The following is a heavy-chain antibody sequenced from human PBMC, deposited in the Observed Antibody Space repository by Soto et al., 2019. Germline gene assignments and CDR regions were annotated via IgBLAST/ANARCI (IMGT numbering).Heavy chain of an antibody. CDR1: GGTFNNYA. D-gene: IGHD5-12*01. V-gene: IGHV1-69*01. J-gene: IGHJ4*02. CDR2: IIPIIGTA. Sequence: QVQRGQSGAEVKKPGSSGKVSCKAPGGTFNNYAISGVRQAPGQGLEWMGGIIPIIGTADYAHKFQGRLAISADESTGTTFMELSSLRSEDTALYYCARGGVDVVATSAFDYWGQGTLVTVSS. CDR3: ARGGVDVVATSAFDY.